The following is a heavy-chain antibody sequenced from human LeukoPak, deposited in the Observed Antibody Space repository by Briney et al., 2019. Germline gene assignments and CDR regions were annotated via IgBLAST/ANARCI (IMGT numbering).Heavy chain of an antibody. CDR2: INHSGST. Sequence: SETLSLTCAVYGGSFSGYYWSWIRQPPGMGLEWIGEINHSGSTNYNPSLKSRVTISVDTSKNQFSLKLSSVTAADTAVYYCARGGAQSVTTFDFDYRGQGTLVNVSS. D-gene: IGHD4-17*01. CDR1: GGSFSGYY. V-gene: IGHV4-34*01. J-gene: IGHJ4*02. CDR3: ARGGAQSVTTFDFDY.